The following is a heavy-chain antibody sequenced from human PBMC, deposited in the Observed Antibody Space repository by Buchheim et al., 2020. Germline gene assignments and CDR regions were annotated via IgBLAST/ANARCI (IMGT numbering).Heavy chain of an antibody. CDR3: ARGSTVTAPDLFDP. Sequence: QVRLVQSGAEVKRPGASVKVSCKASGYIFTTYYMHWVRQAPGQGLEWIGLINPSGGDTTYAQDFQGRVTMTMDTSTSTFHMKLRSLRSDDTAVYYCARGSTVTAPDLFDPWGQGTL. V-gene: IGHV1-46*01. D-gene: IGHD4-17*01. CDR1: GYIFTTYY. CDR2: INPSGGDT. J-gene: IGHJ5*02.